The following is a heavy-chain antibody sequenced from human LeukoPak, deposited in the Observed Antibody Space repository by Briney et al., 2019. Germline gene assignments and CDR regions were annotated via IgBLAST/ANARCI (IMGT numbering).Heavy chain of an antibody. CDR3: ARFSRITWGDWGDAFDI. J-gene: IGHJ3*02. Sequence: SETPSLTCSVYSGSFSDYFWSWIRQSPGKGLEWIGEIDDGGNTNYNPSLMSRVIVSMEKSKKQFSLVMRSVAAADTAVYYCARFSRITWGDWGDAFDIWGQGTTVIVSS. CDR1: SGSFSDYF. CDR2: IDDGGNT. V-gene: IGHV4-34*01. D-gene: IGHD2-21*02.